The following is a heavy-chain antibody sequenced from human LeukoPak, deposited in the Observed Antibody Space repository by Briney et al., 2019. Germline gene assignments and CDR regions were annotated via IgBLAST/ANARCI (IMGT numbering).Heavy chain of an antibody. J-gene: IGHJ6*02. CDR1: GFTLRGFW. D-gene: IGHD3-10*01. V-gene: IGHV3-7*04. CDR3: ARVRAETYYGMDV. CDR2: IKQDASEI. Sequence: GGALRLSCAPSGFTLRGFWMSWGRQAPQKGVEWVTNIKQDASEIYYVDSVTVRFNISRDNVTNSLYLQMNSVRVEDTAVYYCARVRAETYYGMDVWGQGTTVTVSS.